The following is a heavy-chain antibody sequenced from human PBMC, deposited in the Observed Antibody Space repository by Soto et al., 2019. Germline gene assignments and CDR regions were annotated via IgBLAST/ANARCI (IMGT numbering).Heavy chain of an antibody. D-gene: IGHD3-3*01. V-gene: IGHV3-30-3*01. CDR3: ARDLSVTIFGVALYYYYYGMDV. Sequence: QVQLVESGGGVVQPGRSLRLSCAASGFTFSRYAMHWVRQAPGKGLEWVAVISYDGSNKYYADSVKGRFTISRDNSKNTLYLQMNSLRAEDTAVYYCARDLSVTIFGVALYYYYYGMDVWGQGTTVTVSS. J-gene: IGHJ6*02. CDR1: GFTFSRYA. CDR2: ISYDGSNK.